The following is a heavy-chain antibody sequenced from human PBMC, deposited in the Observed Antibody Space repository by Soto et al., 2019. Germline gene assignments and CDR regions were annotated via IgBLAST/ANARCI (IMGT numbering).Heavy chain of an antibody. V-gene: IGHV1-58*01. CDR2: IVVGSGNT. Sequence: GASVKVSCKASGFTFTSSAVQWVRQARGQRLEWIGWIVVGSGNTNYAQKFQERVTITRDISTSTAYMELSSLRSEDTAVYYCAAADSGSSEYYYYYGMDVWGQGTTVTVSS. D-gene: IGHD1-26*01. CDR1: GFTFTSSA. J-gene: IGHJ6*02. CDR3: AAADSGSSEYYYYYGMDV.